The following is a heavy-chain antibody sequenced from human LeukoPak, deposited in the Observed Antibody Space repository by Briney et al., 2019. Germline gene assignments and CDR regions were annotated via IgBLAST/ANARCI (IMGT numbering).Heavy chain of an antibody. J-gene: IGHJ3*02. Sequence: KTSGTLSLTCTVSGGSISSYYWSWIRQPAGKGLEWIGRIYTSGSTNYNPSLKSRVTMSVDTSKNQFSLKLSSVTAADTAVYYCARDRYCSSTSCYMGDAFDIWGQGTMVTVSS. V-gene: IGHV4-4*07. CDR1: GGSISSYY. CDR2: IYTSGST. D-gene: IGHD2-2*02. CDR3: ARDRYCSSTSCYMGDAFDI.